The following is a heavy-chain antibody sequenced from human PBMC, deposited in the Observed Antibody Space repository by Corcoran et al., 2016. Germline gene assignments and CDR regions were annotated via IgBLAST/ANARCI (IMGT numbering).Heavy chain of an antibody. CDR2: MSHRGRT. CDR3: ARHRKSGWYFDL. CDR1: GGSFSDHS. V-gene: IGHV4-34*01. J-gene: IGHJ2*01. Sequence: QVQLQQWGAGLLKSSETLSLTCAVYGGSFSDHSWSWIRQSPGKGLEWIGEMSHRGRTTYNPSLKSRITISVDTSKNQFSLKLSSVSAADTAVYYCARHRKSGWYFDLWGRGTLVTVSS. D-gene: IGHD3-10*01.